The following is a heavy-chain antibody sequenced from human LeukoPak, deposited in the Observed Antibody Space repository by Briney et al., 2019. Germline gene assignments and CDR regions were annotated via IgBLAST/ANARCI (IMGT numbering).Heavy chain of an antibody. D-gene: IGHD1-1*01. CDR2: IIPIFGIA. CDR3: ARLSQSGNWNYYGMDV. CDR1: GGTFSSYA. V-gene: IGHV1-69*04. J-gene: IGHJ6*02. Sequence: SVKVSCKASGGTFSSYAISWVRQAPGQGLERMGRIIPIFGIANYAQKFQGRVTITADKSTSTAYMELSSLRSEDTAVYYCARLSQSGNWNYYGMDVWGQGTTVTVSS.